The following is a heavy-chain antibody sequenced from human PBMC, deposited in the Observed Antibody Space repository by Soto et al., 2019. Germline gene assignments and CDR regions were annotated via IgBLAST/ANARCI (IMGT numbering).Heavy chain of an antibody. Sequence: GASVKVSCKASGYTFTGYYMHWVRQAPGQGLEWMGWINPNSGGTNYAQKFQGWVTMTRDTSISTAYMELSRLRSDDTAVYYCARGGWSYRFSDNGWFDPWGQGTLVTVSS. V-gene: IGHV1-2*04. CDR3: ARGGWSYRFSDNGWFDP. D-gene: IGHD3-16*02. J-gene: IGHJ5*02. CDR2: INPNSGGT. CDR1: GYTFTGYY.